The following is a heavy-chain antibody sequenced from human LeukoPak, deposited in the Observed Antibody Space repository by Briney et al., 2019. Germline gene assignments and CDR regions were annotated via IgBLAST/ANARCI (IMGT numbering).Heavy chain of an antibody. CDR1: GFTFRNYA. CDR3: AKFRGIPTTVTQD. CDR2: SSGSGDDT. J-gene: IGHJ1*01. V-gene: IGHV3-23*01. Sequence: GGSLGLSCAASGFTFRNYAMGWVRQAPGKGLEWVSTSSGSGDDTYYADSVKGRFTISRDNSKNTLYLQMSGLRAEDTAVYYCAKFRGIPTTVTQDWGQGTLVTVSS. D-gene: IGHD4-17*01.